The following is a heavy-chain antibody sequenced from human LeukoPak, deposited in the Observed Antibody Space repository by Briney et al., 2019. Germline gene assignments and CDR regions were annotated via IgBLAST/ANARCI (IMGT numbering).Heavy chain of an antibody. CDR1: GFTFSSYD. Sequence: GGSLRLSCAAPGFTFSSYDIHWVRQAPGKGLEWVAFIRYDGSNKYYADSERGRFTISRDNSKYTLYLQMNSVRAEDTAVYYCARLKRGIVAAGTSLRGWFDPWGQGTLVTVSS. CDR2: IRYDGSNK. D-gene: IGHD6-13*01. CDR3: ARLKRGIVAAGTSLRGWFDP. V-gene: IGHV3-30*02. J-gene: IGHJ5*02.